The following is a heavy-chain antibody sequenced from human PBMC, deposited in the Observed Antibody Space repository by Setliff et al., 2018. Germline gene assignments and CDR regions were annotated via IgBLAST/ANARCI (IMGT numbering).Heavy chain of an antibody. CDR3: ARELAAAANYYYYYGMDV. CDR2: ISYDGSNK. CDR1: GFTFSSYW. Sequence: PGGSLRLSCAASGFTFSSYWRHWVRQAPGKGLEWVAVISYDGSNKYYADSVKGRFTISRDNAKNSLYLQMNSLRAEDTAVYYCARELAAAANYYYYYGMDVWGQGTTVTVSS. J-gene: IGHJ6*02. D-gene: IGHD6-13*01. V-gene: IGHV3-30-3*01.